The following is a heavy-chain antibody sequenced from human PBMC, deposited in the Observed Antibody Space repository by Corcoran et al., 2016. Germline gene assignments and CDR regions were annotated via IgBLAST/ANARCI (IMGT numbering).Heavy chain of an antibody. V-gene: IGHV1-8*01. CDR3: AREQSSGCSPYYYYCMDV. J-gene: IGHJ6*02. D-gene: IGHD6-19*01. CDR1: GYTFTSYD. Sequence: QVQLVQSGAEVKKPGASVKVSCKASGYTFTSYDINWVRQATGQGLEWMGWMNPNSGNTGYAQKFQGRVTMTRNTSISTAYMELSSLRSEDTAVYYRAREQSSGCSPYYYYCMDVWGQGTTVTVSS. CDR2: MNPNSGNT.